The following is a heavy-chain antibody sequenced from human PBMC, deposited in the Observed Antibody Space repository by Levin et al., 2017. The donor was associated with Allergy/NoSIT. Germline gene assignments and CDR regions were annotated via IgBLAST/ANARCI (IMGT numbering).Heavy chain of an antibody. V-gene: IGHV3-33*01. CDR2: IWYDGSNK. Sequence: GGSLRLSCAASGFTFSSFGIHWVRQAPGKGLEWVALIWYDGSNKYYADSVKGRFTISRDNPKNTLYLQVNSLRAEDTAVYYCAGGAADGTYHYYYYMDVWGKGTTVTVSS. CDR1: GFTFSSFG. D-gene: IGHD6-13*01. CDR3: AGGAADGTYHYYYYMDV. J-gene: IGHJ6*03.